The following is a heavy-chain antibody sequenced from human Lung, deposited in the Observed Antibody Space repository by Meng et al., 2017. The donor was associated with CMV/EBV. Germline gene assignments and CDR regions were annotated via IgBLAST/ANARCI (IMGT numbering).Heavy chain of an antibody. V-gene: IGHV3-11*01. CDR3: ARDHGRTSDAVDV. J-gene: IGHJ3*01. CDR1: GFPFSDHY. CDR2: ITISGSK. Sequence: GESXKISCAASGFPFSDHYMAWIRQAPGKGLEWISHITISGSKNYANSVKGRFTISRDNAKNSLYLEMNSLRADDTAVYYCARDHGRTSDAVDVWGPGTIVTVSS. D-gene: IGHD2-2*01.